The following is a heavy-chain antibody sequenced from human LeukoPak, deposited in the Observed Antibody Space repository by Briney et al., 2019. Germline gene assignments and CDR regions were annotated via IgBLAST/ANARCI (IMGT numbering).Heavy chain of an antibody. D-gene: IGHD2-15*01. V-gene: IGHV4-34*01. CDR3: ARGRRLGYCSGGSCYTWFDP. Sequence: SQTLSLTCAVYGGSVSVYYWSWIRQHPRKWLEWIGEINVIGSTNNNPSLKSRVTISVDTSKNQFSLKLSSVTAADTAVYYCARGRRLGYCSGGSCYTWFDPWGEGNLVTVSS. CDR1: GGSVSVYY. J-gene: IGHJ5*02. CDR2: INVIGST.